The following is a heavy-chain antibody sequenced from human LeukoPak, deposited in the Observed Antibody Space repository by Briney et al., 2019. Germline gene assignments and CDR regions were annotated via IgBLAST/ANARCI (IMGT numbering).Heavy chain of an antibody. Sequence: GASVKVSCKASGYTFTSFGISWVRQAPGQGPEWMGWISAYNGNTDYVQKLQDRVTMTTDTSTSTAYMELRSLRSDDTAVYYCARGYCSSTSCYPSAFDIWGQGTMVTVSS. J-gene: IGHJ3*02. V-gene: IGHV1-18*01. CDR2: ISAYNGNT. CDR3: ARGYCSSTSCYPSAFDI. CDR1: GYTFTSFG. D-gene: IGHD2-2*01.